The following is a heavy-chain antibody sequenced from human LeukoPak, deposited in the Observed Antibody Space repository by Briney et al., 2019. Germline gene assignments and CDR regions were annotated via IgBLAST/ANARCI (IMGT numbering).Heavy chain of an antibody. V-gene: IGHV1-3*01. D-gene: IGHD2-15*01. CDR3: ARDPYCSGGSQNWFDP. CDR1: GYTFTSYA. J-gene: IGHJ5*02. CDR2: INAGNGNT. Sequence: ASVKVSCKASGYTFTSYAMHWLRQAPGQRLEWMGWINAGNGNTKYSQKFQGRVTITRDTSASTAYMELSSLRSEDTAVYYCARDPYCSGGSQNWFDPWGQGTLVTVSS.